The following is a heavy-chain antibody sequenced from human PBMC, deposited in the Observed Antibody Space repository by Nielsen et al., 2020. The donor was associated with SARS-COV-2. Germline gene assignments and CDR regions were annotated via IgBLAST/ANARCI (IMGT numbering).Heavy chain of an antibody. V-gene: IGHV3-7*03. Sequence: GGSLRLSCAASGFTFSSLWMSWVRQVPGKGLEWVADIKPDGSEKVYVDSVKGRFTISRDNAKNSMSLQMNSLRAEDTAVYYCAKDGRYSGYDPRFSSGWLDDWGQGALVTVSS. CDR3: AKDGRYSGYDPRFSSGWLDD. CDR1: GFTFSSLW. CDR2: IKPDGSEK. J-gene: IGHJ5*02. D-gene: IGHD5-12*01.